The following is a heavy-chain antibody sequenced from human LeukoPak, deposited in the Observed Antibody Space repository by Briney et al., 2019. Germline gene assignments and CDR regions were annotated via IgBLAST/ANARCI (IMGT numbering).Heavy chain of an antibody. D-gene: IGHD3-10*01. Sequence: GGSLRLSCAASGFTFSSYSMNWVRQAPGKGLEWVSSISSSSSYVYYADSVKGRFTISRDNAKNSLYLQMNSLRAEDTAVYYCATDYGSGGFDYWGQGTLVTVSS. J-gene: IGHJ4*02. CDR3: ATDYGSGGFDY. CDR2: ISSSSSYV. V-gene: IGHV3-21*01. CDR1: GFTFSSYS.